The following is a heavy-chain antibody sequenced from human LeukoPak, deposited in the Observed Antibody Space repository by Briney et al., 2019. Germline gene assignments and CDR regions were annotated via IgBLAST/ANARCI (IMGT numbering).Heavy chain of an antibody. Sequence: SETLSLTCTVSGDSISNYYWSWIRQPAGKGLEWIGRIYTSGSTNYNPSLKSRVTMSVDTSKSQFSLKLSSVTAADTAVYYCARVSLVRGAPDYYFDYWGQGTLVTVSS. CDR3: ARVSLVRGAPDYYFDY. J-gene: IGHJ4*02. CDR1: GDSISNYY. CDR2: IYTSGST. V-gene: IGHV4-4*07. D-gene: IGHD3-10*01.